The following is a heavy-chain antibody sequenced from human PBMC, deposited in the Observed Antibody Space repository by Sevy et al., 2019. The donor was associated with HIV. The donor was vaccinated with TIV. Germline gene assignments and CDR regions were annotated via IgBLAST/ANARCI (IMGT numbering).Heavy chain of an antibody. D-gene: IGHD6-13*01. CDR3: TRWKAAQSIFDY. Sequence: GGYLRLSCTASGFTFGDYCMSWVRQAPGKGLEWVAFLKSDVYGGTVDHAASVRGRFVISRDDSKTIAYLQVNDLKTEDTGVYYCTRWKAAQSIFDYWGQGALVTVSS. J-gene: IGHJ4*02. CDR2: LKSDVYGGTV. V-gene: IGHV3-49*04. CDR1: GFTFGDYC.